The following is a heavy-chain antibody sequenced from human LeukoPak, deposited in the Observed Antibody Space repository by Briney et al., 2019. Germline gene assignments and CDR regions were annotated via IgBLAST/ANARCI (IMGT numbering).Heavy chain of an antibody. J-gene: IGHJ6*03. CDR1: GFTLSSYS. V-gene: IGHV3-21*01. D-gene: IGHD3-16*01. CDR2: ISSSSGYI. CDR3: ARKRFHYYYYMDV. Sequence: GESLRLSCATSGFTLSSYSMNWVRQAPGKGLEWVSSISSSSGYIYYADSVKGRFTISRDNAKNSLYLQMNSLRAEDTAVYYCARKRFHYYYYMDVWGKGTTVTVSS.